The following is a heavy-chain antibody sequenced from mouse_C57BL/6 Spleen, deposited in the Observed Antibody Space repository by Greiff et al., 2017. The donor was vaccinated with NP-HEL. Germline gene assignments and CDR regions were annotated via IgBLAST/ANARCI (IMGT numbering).Heavy chain of an antibody. CDR2: IDPSDSYT. Sequence: QVQLQQPGAELVRPGTSVKLSCKASGYTFTSYWMHWVKQRPGQGLEWIGVIDPSDSYTNYNQKFKGKATLTVDTSSSTAYMQLSSLTSEDSAVYYCAHSGTYYFDYWGQGTTLTVSS. CDR3: AHSGTYYFDY. V-gene: IGHV1-59*01. J-gene: IGHJ2*01. CDR1: GYTFTSYW. D-gene: IGHD4-1*01.